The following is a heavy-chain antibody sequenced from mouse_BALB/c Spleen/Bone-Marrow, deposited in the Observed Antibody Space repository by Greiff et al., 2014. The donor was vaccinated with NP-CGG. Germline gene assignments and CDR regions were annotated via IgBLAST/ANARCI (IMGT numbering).Heavy chain of an antibody. CDR3: ARRNYGYDY. CDR2: IYPGDGDT. D-gene: IGHD2-2*01. V-gene: IGHV1-87*01. CDR1: GYTFTSNW. Sequence: QVQLQQSGAELARPGASVKLSCKASGYTFTSNWMQWVKQRPGQGLEWIGAIYPGDGDTRYTQKFKGKATLTADKSSSTAYMQLSSLASEDSAVYYCARRNYGYDYWGQGTTLTVSS. J-gene: IGHJ2*01.